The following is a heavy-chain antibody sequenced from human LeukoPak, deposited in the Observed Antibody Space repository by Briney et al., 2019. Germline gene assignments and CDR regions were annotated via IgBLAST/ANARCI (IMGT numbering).Heavy chain of an antibody. D-gene: IGHD3-10*01. J-gene: IGHJ4*02. V-gene: IGHV3-30*02. CDR1: GFTFTSHG. Sequence: GGSLRLSCAASGFTFTSHGMHCVRQAPGKGLEWVAFTRNDGNNKYYADSVKGRFTISRDNSKNTLSLQMNSLRAEDTALYYCAKDTYFTMVRGVIDYWGQGTLVTVSS. CDR2: TRNDGNNK. CDR3: AKDTYFTMVRGVIDY.